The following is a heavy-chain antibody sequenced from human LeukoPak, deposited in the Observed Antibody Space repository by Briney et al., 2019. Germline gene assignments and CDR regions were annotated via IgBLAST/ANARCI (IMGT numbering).Heavy chain of an antibody. Sequence: ASVKVSCRASGYTFTSYGISWVRQAPGQGLEWMGWISAYNGNTNYAQKLQGRITMTTDTSTSTAYMELRSLRSDDTAVYYCARADSSSWHGDYWGQGTLVTVSS. J-gene: IGHJ4*02. CDR1: GYTFTSYG. D-gene: IGHD6-13*01. CDR2: ISAYNGNT. V-gene: IGHV1-18*01. CDR3: ARADSSSWHGDY.